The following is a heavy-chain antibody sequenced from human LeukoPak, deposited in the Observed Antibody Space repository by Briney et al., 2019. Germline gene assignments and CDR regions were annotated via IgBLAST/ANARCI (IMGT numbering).Heavy chain of an antibody. Sequence: PGGSLRLSCAASGFTFSSYEMNWVRQAPGKGLEWVSYISSSGSTIYYADSVKGRFTISRDNAKNSLYLQMNSLRAEDTAVYYCARDRYGANFDYWGQGTLVTVSS. CDR1: GFTFSSYE. J-gene: IGHJ4*02. CDR3: ARDRYGANFDY. V-gene: IGHV3-48*03. CDR2: ISSSGSTI. D-gene: IGHD4-17*01.